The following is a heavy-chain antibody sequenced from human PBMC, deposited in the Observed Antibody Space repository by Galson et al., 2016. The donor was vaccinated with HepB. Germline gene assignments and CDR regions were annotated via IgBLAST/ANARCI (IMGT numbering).Heavy chain of an antibody. Sequence: LRLSCAASGFTFSSYSMNWVRQAPGKGLEWVSSISSSSSYIYYADSVKGRFTISRDNAKKSLYLQMNSLRDEDTAVYYCANDWYGYMAYWGQGTLVTVSS. CDR1: GFTFSSYS. V-gene: IGHV3-21*01. CDR2: ISSSSSYI. J-gene: IGHJ4*02. CDR3: ANDWYGYMAY. D-gene: IGHD3-9*01.